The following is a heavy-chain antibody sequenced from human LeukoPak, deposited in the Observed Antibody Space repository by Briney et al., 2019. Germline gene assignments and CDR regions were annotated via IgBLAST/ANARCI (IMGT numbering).Heavy chain of an antibody. CDR3: ARPKDRYYYDSSGCYN. Sequence: ASVKVSCKASGYTFTSYAMNWVRQAPGQGLEWMGWINTNTGNPTYAQGFTGRFVFSLDTSVSTAYLQISSLKAEDTAVYYCARPKDRYYYDSSGCYNWGQGTLVTVSS. V-gene: IGHV7-4-1*02. J-gene: IGHJ4*02. D-gene: IGHD3-22*01. CDR2: INTNTGNP. CDR1: GYTFTSYA.